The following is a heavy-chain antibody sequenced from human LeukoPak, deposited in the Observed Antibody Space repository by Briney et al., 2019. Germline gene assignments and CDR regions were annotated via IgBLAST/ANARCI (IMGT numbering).Heavy chain of an antibody. CDR2: ISGSGGST. D-gene: IGHD3-3*01. CDR1: GFTFSSYA. J-gene: IGHJ4*02. V-gene: IGHV3-23*01. CDR3: AKGGRSLEWLLYSFDY. Sequence: PGGSLRLSCAASGFTFSSYAMSWVRQAPGKGLEWVSAISGSGGSTYYADSVKGRFTISRDNSKNTLYLQMNSLRAEDTAVYYCAKGGRSLEWLLYSFDYWGQGTLVTVSS.